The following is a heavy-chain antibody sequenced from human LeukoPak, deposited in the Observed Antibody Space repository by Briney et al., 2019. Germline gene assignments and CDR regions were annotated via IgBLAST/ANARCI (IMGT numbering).Heavy chain of an antibody. V-gene: IGHV3-30*02. J-gene: IGHJ1*01. D-gene: IGHD2-15*01. Sequence: GGSLRLSCAASGFTFSNYWMHWVRQAPGKGLEWVAFIRYDGSNKYYAGSVKGRFTISRDNSKNTLYLQMNSLRAEDTAVYYCAARRGYAPEAYWGQGTLVTVSS. CDR2: IRYDGSNK. CDR3: AARRGYAPEAY. CDR1: GFTFSNYW.